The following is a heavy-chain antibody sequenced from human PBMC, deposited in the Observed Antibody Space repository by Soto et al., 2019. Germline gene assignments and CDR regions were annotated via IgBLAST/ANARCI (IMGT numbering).Heavy chain of an antibody. D-gene: IGHD6-13*01. V-gene: IGHV4-59*01. CDR2: IYYSGST. CDR3: ARAQGLAAAGTEFDY. Sequence: PSETLSLTCTVSGGSISSYYWSWIRQPPGKGLEWIGYIYYSGSTNYNPSLKSRVTISVDTSKNQFSLKLSSVTAADTAVYYCARAQGLAAAGTEFDYWGQGTLVTVSS. J-gene: IGHJ4*02. CDR1: GGSISSYY.